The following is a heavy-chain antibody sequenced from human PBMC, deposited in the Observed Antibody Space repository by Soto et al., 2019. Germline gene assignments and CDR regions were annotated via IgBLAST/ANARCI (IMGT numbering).Heavy chain of an antibody. CDR3: ARENYYELDY. V-gene: IGHV4-59*01. D-gene: IGHD3-22*01. Sequence: SETLSLTCTVSSGSISSYNWNWVRQPPGKGLEWIGFINYSGSTHYNPSLKSRVTISLDTSKNQFSLKLNSVTAADTAVYYCARENYYELDYWGPGNMVTVSS. CDR2: INYSGST. J-gene: IGHJ4*02. CDR1: SGSISSYN.